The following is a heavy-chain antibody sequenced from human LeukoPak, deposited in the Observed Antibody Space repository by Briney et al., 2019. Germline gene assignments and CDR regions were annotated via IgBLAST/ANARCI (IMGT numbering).Heavy chain of an antibody. CDR3: ARDRSGASYPQDQLQWFGEPNGNNWFDP. J-gene: IGHJ5*02. CDR2: ISAYNGNT. V-gene: IGHV1-18*01. Sequence: ASVKVSCKASGYTFTSYGISWVRQAPGQGLEWMGWISAYNGNTNYAQKLQGRVTMTTDTSTSTAYMELRSLRSDDTAVYYCARDRSGASYPQDQLQWFGEPNGNNWFDPWGQGTLVTVSS. D-gene: IGHD3-10*01. CDR1: GYTFTSYG.